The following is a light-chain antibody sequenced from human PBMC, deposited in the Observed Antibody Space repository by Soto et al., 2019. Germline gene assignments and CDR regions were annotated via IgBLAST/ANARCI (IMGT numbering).Light chain of an antibody. V-gene: IGLV2-14*01. CDR2: DVS. J-gene: IGLJ1*01. Sequence: QSALTQPASVSGSPGQSLTISCTGTSSDVGGYNFVSWYQQHPGKAPKFMIYDVSNRPSGVSNRFSGSKSGNTASLTISGLQAEDEADYYCSSYSTISTYVFRTGTKVTVL. CDR3: SSYSTISTYV. CDR1: SSDVGGYNF.